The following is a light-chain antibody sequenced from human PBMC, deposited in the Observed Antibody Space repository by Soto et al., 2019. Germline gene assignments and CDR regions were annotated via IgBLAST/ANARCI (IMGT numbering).Light chain of an antibody. CDR3: SSYTNNSPLGI. Sequence: QSVLTQPPSASGTPGQRVTISCSGSGSNIGSNNVFWYQQLPGTAPTLVIYSNNQRPSGVPDRFSGSKSGTSASLAISGLQPEDEGTYYCSSYTNNSPLGIFGGGTKLTVL. CDR1: GSNIGSNN. CDR2: SNN. V-gene: IGLV1-44*01. J-gene: IGLJ2*01.